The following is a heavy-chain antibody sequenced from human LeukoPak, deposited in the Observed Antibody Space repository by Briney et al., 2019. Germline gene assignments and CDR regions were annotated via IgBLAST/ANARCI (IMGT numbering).Heavy chain of an antibody. J-gene: IGHJ6*02. D-gene: IGHD3-10*01. CDR2: IYVSGTT. CDR1: GFTVRDSY. V-gene: IGHV3-53*01. CDR3: ARYDSGWFGELLAGTTRMDV. Sequence: GGSLRLSCAASGFTVRDSYMSWVRQAPGKRLEWVSFIYVSGTTFYAASVKGRFTISRDNSKNTLYLQMNSLRAEDTAVYYCARYDSGWFGELLAGTTRMDVWGQGTTVTVSS.